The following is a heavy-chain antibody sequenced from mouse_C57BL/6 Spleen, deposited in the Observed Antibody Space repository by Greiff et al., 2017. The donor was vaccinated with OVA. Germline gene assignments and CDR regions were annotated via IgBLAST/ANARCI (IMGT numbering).Heavy chain of an antibody. D-gene: IGHD2-5*01. CDR1: GFNIKDDY. Sequence: EVQVVESGAELVRPGASVKLSCTASGFNIKDDYMHWVKQRPEQGLEWIGWIDPENGDTEYASKFQGKATITADTSSNTAYLQLSSLTSEDTAVYYCTTQAYYSNSAWFAYWGQGTLVTVSA. V-gene: IGHV14-4*01. CDR3: TTQAYYSNSAWFAY. CDR2: IDPENGDT. J-gene: IGHJ3*01.